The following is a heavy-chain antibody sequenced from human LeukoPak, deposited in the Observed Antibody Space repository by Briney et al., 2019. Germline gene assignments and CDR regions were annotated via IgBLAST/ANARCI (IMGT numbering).Heavy chain of an antibody. CDR3: ARWGSGYGDPEN. J-gene: IGHJ4*02. V-gene: IGHV4-59*01. Sequence: PSETLSLTCTVSGGSISSYYWSWIRQPAGKGLEWIGYIYYSGSTNYNPSLKSRVTISVDTSKNQFSLKLGSVTAADTAVYYCARWGSGYGDPENWGQGTLVTVSS. CDR1: GGSISSYY. D-gene: IGHD4-17*01. CDR2: IYYSGST.